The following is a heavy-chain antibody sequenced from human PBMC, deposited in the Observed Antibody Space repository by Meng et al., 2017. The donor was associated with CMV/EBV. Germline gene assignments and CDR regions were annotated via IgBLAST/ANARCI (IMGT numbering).Heavy chain of an antibody. CDR2: ISYDGSNK. J-gene: IGHJ4*02. CDR1: GFTFSSYA. CDR3: ARDGIAVAGIDY. Sequence: GGSLRLSCAASGFTFSSYAMHWVRQAPGKGLEWVAVISYDGSNKYYADSVKGRFTISRDNSKNTLYLQMNSLRAEDTAVYYCARDGIAVAGIDYWGQGTLVTVSS. V-gene: IGHV3-30-3*01. D-gene: IGHD6-19*01.